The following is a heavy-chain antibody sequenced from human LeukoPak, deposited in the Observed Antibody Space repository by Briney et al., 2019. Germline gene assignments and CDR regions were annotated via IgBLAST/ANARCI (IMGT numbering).Heavy chain of an antibody. CDR1: GFTFDDYG. J-gene: IGHJ6*03. Sequence: GGSLRLSCAASGFTFDDYGMSWVRQAPGKGLEWVSGINWNGGSTGYADSVKGRFTISRDNAKNSLFLQMNSLRAEDTAVYYCARGEVVTASLPDYFYYYMDVRGKGTTVTVSS. D-gene: IGHD2-21*02. CDR2: INWNGGST. CDR3: ARGEVVTASLPDYFYYYMDV. V-gene: IGHV3-20*04.